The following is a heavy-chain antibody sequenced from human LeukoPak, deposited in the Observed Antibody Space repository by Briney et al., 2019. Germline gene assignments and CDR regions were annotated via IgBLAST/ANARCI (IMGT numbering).Heavy chain of an antibody. D-gene: IGHD3-22*01. CDR2: IIPIFGTA. Sequence: GASVKVSCKASGGTFSSYAISWVRQAPGQGLEWMGGIIPIFGTANYAQKFQGRVTITADESTSTAYMELSSLRSEDTAVYYCARIWSDSSGYPTGFDPWGQGTLVTVSS. J-gene: IGHJ5*02. CDR3: ARIWSDSSGYPTGFDP. CDR1: GGTFSSYA. V-gene: IGHV1-69*13.